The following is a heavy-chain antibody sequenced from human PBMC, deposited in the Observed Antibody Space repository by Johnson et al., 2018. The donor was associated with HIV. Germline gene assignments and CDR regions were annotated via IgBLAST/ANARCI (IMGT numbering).Heavy chain of an antibody. CDR1: GFTFSSYA. Sequence: VQLVESGGGVVQPGRSLRLSCAASGFTFSSYAMHWVRQAPGKGLEYVSAISNNGGSTYYANSVKGRFTISRDNSKNTLYLQMNSLRVEDTAVYYCAPLGDAFDIWGQGTMVTVSS. J-gene: IGHJ3*02. CDR3: APLGDAFDI. D-gene: IGHD7-27*01. CDR2: ISNNGGST. V-gene: IGHV3-64*01.